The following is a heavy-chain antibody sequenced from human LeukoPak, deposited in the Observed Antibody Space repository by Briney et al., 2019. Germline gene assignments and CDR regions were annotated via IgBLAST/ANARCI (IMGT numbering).Heavy chain of an antibody. CDR1: GYTFTSYD. J-gene: IGHJ4*02. CDR2: ISPYNGNT. CDR3: ARDKKYYGDNENGKFDY. V-gene: IGHV1-18*01. D-gene: IGHD4-17*01. Sequence: GASVKVSCKASGYTFTSYDINWVRQAPGQGLEWMGWISPYNGNTNYAQKFQGRVTMTADTSTSTAYMELRSLRSDDTALYYCARDKKYYGDNENGKFDYWGQGTLVTVSS.